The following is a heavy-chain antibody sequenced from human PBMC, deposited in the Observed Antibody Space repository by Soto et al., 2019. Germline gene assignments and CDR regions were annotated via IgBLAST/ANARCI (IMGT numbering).Heavy chain of an antibody. V-gene: IGHV4-61*01. Sequence: SETLSLTCAVSGDSVSNDNYYWSWIRQPPAKGLEWIGYIYYSGTTNYNSYLKSRLSLSVDMSKNQFSLKLAPVTAADTAVYFCARSQRGRTAFTFDYWGQGALVTVS. J-gene: IGHJ4*02. D-gene: IGHD3-16*01. CDR1: GDSVSNDNYY. CDR2: IYYSGTT. CDR3: ARSQRGRTAFTFDY.